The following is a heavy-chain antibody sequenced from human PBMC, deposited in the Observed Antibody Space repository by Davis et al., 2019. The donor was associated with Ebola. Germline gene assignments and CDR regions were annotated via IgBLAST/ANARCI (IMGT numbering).Heavy chain of an antibody. CDR3: AREGSGYDSLYYYGMDV. Sequence: AASVKVSCKASGYTFTSYGITWVRQAPGQGLEWMGWINPHNGNTNYAQNVQGRVTMTTDTSTSTAYMELRSLRSDDTAVYYCAREGSGYDSLYYYGMDVWGKGTTVTVSS. J-gene: IGHJ6*04. CDR2: INPHNGNT. D-gene: IGHD5-12*01. CDR1: GYTFTSYG. V-gene: IGHV1-18*04.